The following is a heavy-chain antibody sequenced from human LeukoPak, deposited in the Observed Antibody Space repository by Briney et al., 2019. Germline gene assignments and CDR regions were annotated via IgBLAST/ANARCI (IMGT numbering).Heavy chain of an antibody. Sequence: PSQTLSLTCAVSGGSISSGGYSWSWIRQPPGKGLEWIGYIYHSGSTYYNPSLKSRVTISVDRSKNQFSLKLSSVTDADTAVYYCARGAEGHDAFDIWGQGTMVTVSS. CDR3: ARGAEGHDAFDI. J-gene: IGHJ3*02. D-gene: IGHD1-26*01. CDR1: GGSISSGGYS. V-gene: IGHV4-30-2*01. CDR2: IYHSGST.